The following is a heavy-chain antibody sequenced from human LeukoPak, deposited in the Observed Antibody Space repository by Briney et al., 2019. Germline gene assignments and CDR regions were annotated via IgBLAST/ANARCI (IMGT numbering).Heavy chain of an antibody. CDR1: GFIFRDYH. CDR2: ISPGGDAT. Sequence: GGSLRLSCAASGFIFRDYHMNWIRQAPGKGLEWVSYISPGGDATYFADSARGRFTISRDNAKNSLYLQMNSLTAEDAAVYYCAGGLDIAVAGPGGYFDYWGQGTLVTVSS. J-gene: IGHJ4*02. V-gene: IGHV3-11*01. D-gene: IGHD6-19*01. CDR3: AGGLDIAVAGPGGYFDY.